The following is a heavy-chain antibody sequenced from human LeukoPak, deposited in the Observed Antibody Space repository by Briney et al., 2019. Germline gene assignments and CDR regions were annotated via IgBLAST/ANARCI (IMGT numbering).Heavy chain of an antibody. D-gene: IGHD6-13*01. Sequence: ASETRSLTCTVSGGSISSGGYYWTWIRQPAGKGLEWIGRIYNSENINYNPSLKSRVTISLDTSKNQFSLKLTSVTASDTAVYYCAGSDSIAAASDYWGQGTLVTVSS. J-gene: IGHJ4*02. CDR2: IYNSENI. CDR3: AGSDSIAAASDY. V-gene: IGHV4-61*02. CDR1: GGSISSGGYY.